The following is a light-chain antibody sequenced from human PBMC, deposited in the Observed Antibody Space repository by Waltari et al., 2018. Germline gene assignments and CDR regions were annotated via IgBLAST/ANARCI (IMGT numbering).Light chain of an antibody. CDR1: QSISKY. Sequence: EIMLTQSPGTLSLSPGERATLSCRASQSISKYLAWYQQKPGQAPTLLIFDASSRATGIPDRCSGSGSGTDFSLTISRLEPEDVAVYYCQKYGTLPATFGQGTKVEIK. CDR2: DAS. V-gene: IGKV3-20*01. CDR3: QKYGTLPAT. J-gene: IGKJ1*01.